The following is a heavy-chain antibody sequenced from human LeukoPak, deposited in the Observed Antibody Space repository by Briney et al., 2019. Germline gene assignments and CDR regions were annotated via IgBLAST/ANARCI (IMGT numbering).Heavy chain of an antibody. CDR3: AKVGSY. CDR1: GFTFSSSA. V-gene: IGHV3-30*18. CDR2: ISYDGSNK. Sequence: PGGSLRLSCAASGFTFSSSAMSWVRQAPGKGLEWVAVISYDGSNKYYADSVKGRFTISRDNSKNTLYLQMNSLRAEDTAVYYCAKVGSYWGQGTLVTVSS. J-gene: IGHJ4*02.